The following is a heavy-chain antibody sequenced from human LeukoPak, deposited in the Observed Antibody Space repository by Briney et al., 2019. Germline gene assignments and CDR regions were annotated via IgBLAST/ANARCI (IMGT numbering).Heavy chain of an antibody. J-gene: IGHJ4*02. CDR2: ISYDGSNK. CDR3: AAPGIAVAGIYY. V-gene: IGHV3-30-3*01. D-gene: IGHD6-19*01. Sequence: PGGSLRLSCAAPGFTFSSYAMHWVRQAPGKGLEWVAVISYDGSNKYYADSVKGRFTISRDNSKNTLYLQMNSLRAEDTAVYYCAAPGIAVAGIYYWGQGTLVTVSS. CDR1: GFTFSSYA.